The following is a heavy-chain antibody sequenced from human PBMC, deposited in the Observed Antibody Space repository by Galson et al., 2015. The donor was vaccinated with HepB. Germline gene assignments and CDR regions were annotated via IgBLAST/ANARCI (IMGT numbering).Heavy chain of an antibody. CDR1: GYTFLNYA. D-gene: IGHD3-22*01. V-gene: IGHV7-4-1*02. CDR3: ARAEGSGYYYVGY. J-gene: IGHJ4*02. Sequence: SVKVSCKASGYTFLNYAISWVRQAPGQGLEWMGWINTNTGNPTYAQGFTGRFVFSLDTSVSTAYLQISSLKAEDTAVYYCARAEGSGYYYVGYWGQGTLVTVAS. CDR2: INTNTGNP.